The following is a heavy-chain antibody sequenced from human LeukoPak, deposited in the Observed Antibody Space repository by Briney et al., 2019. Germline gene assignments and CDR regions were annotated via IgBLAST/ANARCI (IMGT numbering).Heavy chain of an antibody. CDR3: ARVPGSSTGELLN. J-gene: IGHJ4*02. CDR2: IYYSRST. D-gene: IGHD6-25*01. V-gene: IGHV4-31*03. CDR1: GHSISREGYY. Sequence: SQTLSLTCTVSGHSISREGYYWNSICQHPLKGLELIGYIYYSRSTYFNPFVKSRVTISEETSKIKFSLKVSSVTAADTAVYFCARVPGSSTGELLNWGQGTLVTVSS.